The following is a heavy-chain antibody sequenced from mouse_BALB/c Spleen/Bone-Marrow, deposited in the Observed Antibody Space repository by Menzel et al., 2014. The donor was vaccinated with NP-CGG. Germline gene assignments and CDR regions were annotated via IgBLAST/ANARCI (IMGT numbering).Heavy chain of an antibody. CDR2: FYPGSGSI. CDR3: ARHGYGSSAWFAY. J-gene: IGHJ3*01. D-gene: IGHD1-1*01. CDR1: GYTFTEYI. V-gene: IGHV1-62-2*01. Sequence: VQVVESGAGLVKPGASVKLSCKASGYTFTEYIIHWVKQRSGQGLEWIGWFYPGSGSIKYNEKFKDKATLTADKSSSTVYMEFSRLTSEDSAVYFCARHGYGSSAWFAYWGQGTLVTVSA.